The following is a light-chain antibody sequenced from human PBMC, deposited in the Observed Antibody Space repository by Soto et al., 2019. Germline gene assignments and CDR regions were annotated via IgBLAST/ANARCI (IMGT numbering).Light chain of an antibody. V-gene: IGKV1-33*01. CDR2: DAS. Sequence: DFQMTQSPSSLSASVGDRVTITCRATQAIKNFLNWYQQKPGRAPKLLISDASTLQRGVPSRFSGSGSGTHFTFVISSLQPEDVGTYYCHQSDNLPLTFGQGTRLDIK. J-gene: IGKJ5*01. CDR1: QAIKNF. CDR3: HQSDNLPLT.